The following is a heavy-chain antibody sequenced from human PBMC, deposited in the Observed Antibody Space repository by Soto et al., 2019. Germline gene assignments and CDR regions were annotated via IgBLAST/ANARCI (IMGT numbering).Heavy chain of an antibody. CDR3: VREGRDTNNYQLGGFDF. V-gene: IGHV3-74*01. CDR2: IDTDGRSI. Sequence: PGGSLRLSCAASGFTFRTYWMHWVRQAPGKGLVWVSRIDTDGRSIGYADSVKGRFTISRDNAKNTLYLQMGSLKDEDTAVYYCVREGRDTNNYQLGGFDFWGQGTQVTVSS. CDR1: GFTFRTYW. D-gene: IGHD2-8*01. J-gene: IGHJ4*02.